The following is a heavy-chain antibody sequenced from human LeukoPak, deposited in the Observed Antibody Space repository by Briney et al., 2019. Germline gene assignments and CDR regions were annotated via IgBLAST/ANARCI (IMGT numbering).Heavy chain of an antibody. CDR3: ARYPNYSDFWSGYYTGAAFDI. CDR2: IYYSGST. J-gene: IGHJ3*02. D-gene: IGHD3-3*01. CDR1: GGSLSSYY. Sequence: SETLSLTCTVSGGSLSSYYWSWIRQPPGKGLEGIGYIYYSGSTNYNPSIKSRVTISVDTSKNQYSLKLSSVTAANTAVYYCARYPNYSDFWSGYYTGAAFDIWGQGTMVTVSS. V-gene: IGHV4-59*01.